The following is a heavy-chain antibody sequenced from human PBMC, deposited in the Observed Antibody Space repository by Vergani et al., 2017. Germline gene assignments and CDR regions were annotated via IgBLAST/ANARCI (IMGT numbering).Heavy chain of an antibody. D-gene: IGHD6-13*01. J-gene: IGHJ3*02. CDR3: AGYAQQLVNDAFDI. CDR2: IYYSGST. CDR1: GGSISSSSYY. V-gene: IGHV4-39*07. Sequence: QVQLQESGPGLVKPSETLSLTCTVSGGSISSSSYYWGWIRQPPGKGLEWIGSIYYSGSTYYNPSLKSRVTISVDTSKNQFSLKLSSVTAADTAVYYCAGYAQQLVNDAFDIWGQGTMVTVSS.